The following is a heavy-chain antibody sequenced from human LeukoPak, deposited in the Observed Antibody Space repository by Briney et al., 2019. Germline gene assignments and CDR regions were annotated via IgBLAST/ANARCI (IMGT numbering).Heavy chain of an antibody. V-gene: IGHV3-30*10. CDR3: ARAIVGTENYY. Sequence: GRSLRLSCAASGFTFNNYAMSWVRQAPGKGLEWVAVVSHDGNTKYYTDSVKGRFTISRDNSKNTLYLQMNGLRTDDTAVYYCARAIVGTENYYWGQGTLVTVSS. D-gene: IGHD5-12*01. J-gene: IGHJ4*02. CDR1: GFTFNNYA. CDR2: VSHDGNTK.